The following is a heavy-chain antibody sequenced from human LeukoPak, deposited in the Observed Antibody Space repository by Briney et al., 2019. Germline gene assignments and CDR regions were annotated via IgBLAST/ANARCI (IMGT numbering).Heavy chain of an antibody. D-gene: IGHD5-18*01. CDR2: IDSTGST. V-gene: IGHV3-66*01. CDR1: GFTFGDYA. J-gene: IGHJ3*02. CDR3: ARRERLGYSYGRGTLDI. Sequence: GGSLRLSCTASGFTFGDYAMSWVRQAPGKGLEWVSFIDSTGSTYYADSVKGRFTISRDNSRNTLYLQMNSLRVEDTAVYYCARRERLGYSYGRGTLDIWGQGTMVTVSS.